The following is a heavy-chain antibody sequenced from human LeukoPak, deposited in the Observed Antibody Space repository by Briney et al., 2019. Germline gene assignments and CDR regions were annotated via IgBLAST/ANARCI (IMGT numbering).Heavy chain of an antibody. J-gene: IGHJ4*02. CDR3: ARFGGFYFDR. D-gene: IGHD2-15*01. Sequence: PTETLSLTCTVSGASISSVTWWSWVRQSPGKGLEYIGEIYHNGNSKFNPALQSRVTMAVDKSQNQFFLTLTSLTAADTAVYYCARFGGFYFDRWGLGKMVIVSS. CDR2: IYHNGNS. V-gene: IGHV4-4*02. CDR1: GASISSVTW.